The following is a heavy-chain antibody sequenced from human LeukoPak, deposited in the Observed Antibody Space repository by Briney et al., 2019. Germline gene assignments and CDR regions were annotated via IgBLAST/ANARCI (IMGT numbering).Heavy chain of an antibody. D-gene: IGHD2-15*01. J-gene: IGHJ4*02. CDR1: GGSLSSYY. V-gene: IGHV4-4*07. CDR2: IYTSGST. Sequence: SEILSLTCTVSGGSLSSYYWNWIRQPAGKGLEWIGRIYTSGSTNYNPSLKSRVTMSVDTSKNQFSLKLSSVTAADTAVYYCAKFGGMCDSMVVAATRRFDYWGQGTLVTVSS. CDR3: AKFGGMCDSMVVAATRRFDY.